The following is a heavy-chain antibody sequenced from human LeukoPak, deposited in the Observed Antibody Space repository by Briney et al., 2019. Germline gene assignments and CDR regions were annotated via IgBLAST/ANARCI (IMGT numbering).Heavy chain of an antibody. CDR3: ARASSGSYPLRYYFDY. V-gene: IGHV4-59*01. J-gene: IGHJ4*02. D-gene: IGHD1-26*01. Sequence: PSETLSLTCTVSGGSISSYYWSWIRQPPGKGLEWIGYIYYSGSTNYNPSLKSRVTISVDTSKNQFSLKLSSVTAADTAVYYCARASSGSYPLRYYFDYWGQGTLVTVSS. CDR1: GGSISSYY. CDR2: IYYSGST.